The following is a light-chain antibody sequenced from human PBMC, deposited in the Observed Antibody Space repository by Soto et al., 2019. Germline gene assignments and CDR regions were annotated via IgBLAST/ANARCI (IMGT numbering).Light chain of an antibody. J-gene: IGLJ2*01. CDR3: CSYAGRRTFGAL. V-gene: IGLV2-23*03. Sequence: QSALTQPGSVSGSPGQSIAISCTGTSSDIGSYNLVSWYQQHPGKAPKLIIYEGSKRTSGVSNRFSAAKSGNTASLTISGLQAEDEADYYCCSYAGRRTFGALFGGGTKLTVL. CDR2: EGS. CDR1: SSDIGSYNL.